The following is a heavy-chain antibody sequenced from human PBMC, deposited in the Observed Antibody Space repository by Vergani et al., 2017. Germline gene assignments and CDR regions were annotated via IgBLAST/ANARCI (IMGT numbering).Heavy chain of an antibody. D-gene: IGHD1-20*01. CDR1: GGTFSSYA. J-gene: IGHJ6*02. CDR3: AGAPYSWNDGNYFYYGMDV. Sequence: QVQLVQSGAEVKKPGSSVKVSCKASGGTFSSYAISWVRQAPGQGLEWMGGIIPIFGTANYAQKFQGRVTITADESTSTAYMELSSLRSEDTAVYYCAGAPYSWNDGNYFYYGMDVWGQGTTVTVSS. V-gene: IGHV1-69*01. CDR2: IIPIFGTA.